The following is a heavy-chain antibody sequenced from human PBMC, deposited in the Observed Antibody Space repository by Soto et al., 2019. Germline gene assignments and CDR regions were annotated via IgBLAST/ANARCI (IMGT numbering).Heavy chain of an antibody. CDR3: ARDVRRIARRSGKYYIAFDI. V-gene: IGHV4-59*01. J-gene: IGHJ3*02. CDR1: GGSISGYY. Sequence: SETLSLTCTVSGGSISGYYWSWIRQPPGKGLEWIGYVHSGGSTNYNPSLKSRVTISVDTSKNQFSLKVSSVTAEDNPVYYCARDVRRIARRSGKYYIAFDIWCQGTVIT. CDR2: VHSGGST. D-gene: IGHD1-26*01.